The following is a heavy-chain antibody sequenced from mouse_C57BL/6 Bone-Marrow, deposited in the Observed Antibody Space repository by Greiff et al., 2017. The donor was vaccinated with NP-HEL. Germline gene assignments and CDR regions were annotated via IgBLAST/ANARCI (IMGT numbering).Heavy chain of an antibody. V-gene: IGHV14-4*01. CDR3: TNFFSYYSNYWFAY. CDR2: IDPENGDT. D-gene: IGHD2-5*01. Sequence: DVKLQESGAELVRPGASVKLSCTASGFNIKDDYMHWVKQRPEQGLEWIGWIDPENGDTEYASKFQGKATITADTSSNTAYLQLSSLTSEDTAVYYCTNFFSYYSNYWFAYWGQGTLVTVSA. CDR1: GFNIKDDY. J-gene: IGHJ3*01.